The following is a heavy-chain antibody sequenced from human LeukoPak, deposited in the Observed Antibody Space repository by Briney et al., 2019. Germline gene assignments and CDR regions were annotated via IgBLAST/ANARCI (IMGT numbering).Heavy chain of an antibody. Sequence: ASVKVSCKASGNTFTSYYMHWVRQAPGQGLEWMGIINPSGGSTSYAQKFQGRVTMTRDTSTSTVYMELSSLRSEDTAVYYCARGGVDTAMVPLYYFDYWGQGTLVTVSS. D-gene: IGHD5-18*01. J-gene: IGHJ4*02. CDR1: GNTFTSYY. CDR3: ARGGVDTAMVPLYYFDY. V-gene: IGHV1-46*01. CDR2: INPSGGST.